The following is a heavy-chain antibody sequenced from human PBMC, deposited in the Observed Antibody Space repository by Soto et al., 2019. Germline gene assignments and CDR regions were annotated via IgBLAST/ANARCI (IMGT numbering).Heavy chain of an antibody. CDR3: SRSPNPYHYGFHX. CDR1: GGSVSSGDYF. V-gene: IGHV4-61*08. CDR2: IYYSGST. Sequence: SETLSLTFTVSGGSVSSGDYFWSWLRQSPGKRVEWIAYIYYSGSTNYHPSLKSRATISVDTSKSQVSLNLTSITAADAPLYYCSRSPNPYHYGFHXWGQGTVFTISX. J-gene: IGHJ1*01. D-gene: IGHD3-10*01.